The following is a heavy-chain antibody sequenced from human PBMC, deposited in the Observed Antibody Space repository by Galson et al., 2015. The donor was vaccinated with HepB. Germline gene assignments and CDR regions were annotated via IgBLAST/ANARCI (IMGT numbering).Heavy chain of an antibody. D-gene: IGHD3-22*01. CDR1: GFTFSSYG. J-gene: IGHJ4*02. CDR2: IWYDGSNK. CDR3: ARDESGIYYDSSGYGHADY. Sequence: SLRLSCAASGFTFSSYGMHWVRQAPGKGLEWVAVIWYDGSNKYYADSVKGRFTISRDNSKNTLYLQMNSLRAEDTAVYYCARDESGIYYDSSGYGHADYWGQGTLVTVSS. V-gene: IGHV3-33*01.